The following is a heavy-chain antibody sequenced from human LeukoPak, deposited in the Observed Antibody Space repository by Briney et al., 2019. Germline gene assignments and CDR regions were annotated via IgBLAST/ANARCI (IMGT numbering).Heavy chain of an antibody. CDR1: GFTFSSYA. Sequence: PGGSLRLSCAASGFTFSSYAMSWVRQAPGKGLEWVSAISGSSGGTYYADSVKGRFTISRDNSQNTLYLQMNNLRAEDTAIYYCAQDIARAIVIVPTATYWGQGTLVTVSS. D-gene: IGHD2-2*01. CDR3: AQDIARAIVIVPTATY. CDR2: ISGSSGGT. J-gene: IGHJ4*02. V-gene: IGHV3-23*01.